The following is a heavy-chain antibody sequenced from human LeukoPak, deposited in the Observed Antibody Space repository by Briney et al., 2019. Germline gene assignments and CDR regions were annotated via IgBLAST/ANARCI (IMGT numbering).Heavy chain of an antibody. J-gene: IGHJ3*02. CDR3: ASTASGSYAFDI. Sequence: SVKVSCKASGGTFSSYAISWVRLAPGQGLEWVGRIIPILGIANYAQKFQGRVTITADKSTSTAYMELSSLRSEDTAVYYCASTASGSYAFDIWGQGTMVTVSS. CDR1: GGTFSSYA. CDR2: IIPILGIA. D-gene: IGHD3-10*01. V-gene: IGHV1-69*04.